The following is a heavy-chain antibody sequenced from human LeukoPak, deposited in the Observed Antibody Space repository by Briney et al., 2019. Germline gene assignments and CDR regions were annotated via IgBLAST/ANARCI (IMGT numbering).Heavy chain of an antibody. D-gene: IGHD6-6*01. CDR3: TRLSIAARQDV. J-gene: IGHJ6*04. CDR2: IRSKANSYAT. V-gene: IGHV3-73*01. CDR1: GFTFSGSA. Sequence: SGGSLRLSCAASGFTFSGSAMHWVRQASGKGLEWVGRIRSKANSYATAYAASVKGRFTISRDDSKNTAYLQVNSLKTEATAVYYCTRLSIAARQDVWGKGTTVTVSS.